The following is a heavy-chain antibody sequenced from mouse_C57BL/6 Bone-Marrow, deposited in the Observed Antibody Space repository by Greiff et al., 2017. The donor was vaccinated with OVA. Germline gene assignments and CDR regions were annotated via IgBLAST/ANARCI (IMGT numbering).Heavy chain of an antibody. V-gene: IGHV1-19*01. CDR2: INPYNGGT. D-gene: IGHD3-1*01. CDR3: ARGQLAWFAY. Sequence: VQLQQSGPVLVKPGASVKMSCKASGYTFTDYYMNWVKQSHGKSLEWIGVINPYNGGTSYNQKFKGKATLTVDKSSSTAYMELNGLTSEDSAVYYCARGQLAWFAYWGQGTLVTVSA. J-gene: IGHJ3*01. CDR1: GYTFTDYY.